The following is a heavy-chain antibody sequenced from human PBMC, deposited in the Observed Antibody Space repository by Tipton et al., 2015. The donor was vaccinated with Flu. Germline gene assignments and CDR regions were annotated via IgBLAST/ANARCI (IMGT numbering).Heavy chain of an antibody. D-gene: IGHD5-18*01. V-gene: IGHV4-38-2*01. J-gene: IGHJ2*01. CDR3: ARQLMDTAVYLGMYFDL. Sequence: TLSLTCAVSGDSISSRYYWGWIRQPPGRGLEWIGSISRSGNTYYNPSLKSRVTISLDTSKNHLSLNLNSVTAADTAVYYCARQLMDTAVYLGMYFDLWGRGTLVTVSS. CDR2: ISRSGNT. CDR1: GDSISSRYY.